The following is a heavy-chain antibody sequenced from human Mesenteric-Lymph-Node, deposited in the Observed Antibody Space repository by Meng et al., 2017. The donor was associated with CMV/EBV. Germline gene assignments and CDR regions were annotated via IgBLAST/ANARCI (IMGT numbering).Heavy chain of an antibody. J-gene: IGHJ5*02. CDR2: IYYSGST. CDR3: ARDMGCNTVTCYTGGDWFDP. Sequence: SETLSLTCTVSGGSISSYYWSWIRQPPGKGLEWIGYIYYSGSTNYNPSLKSRVTISVDTSKNQFSLKLSSVTAADTAVYYCARDMGCNTVTCYTGGDWFDPWGQGTLVTVSS. V-gene: IGHV4-59*01. CDR1: GGSISSYY. D-gene: IGHD2-2*02.